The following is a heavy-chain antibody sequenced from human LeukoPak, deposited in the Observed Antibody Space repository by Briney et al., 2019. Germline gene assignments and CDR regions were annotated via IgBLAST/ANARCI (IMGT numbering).Heavy chain of an antibody. CDR3: ARFSSITIFSGFDP. D-gene: IGHD3-3*01. Sequence: PSETLSLTCSVSGSSMNLYSWNWIRQSPGKGLEWIAYMYYSGTTNYNPSLENRAAISLDLSRHQFSLRLNSVTAADTAVYFCARFSSITIFSGFDPWGQGTLVTVSS. CDR2: MYYSGTT. J-gene: IGHJ5*02. CDR1: GSSMNLYS. V-gene: IGHV4-59*12.